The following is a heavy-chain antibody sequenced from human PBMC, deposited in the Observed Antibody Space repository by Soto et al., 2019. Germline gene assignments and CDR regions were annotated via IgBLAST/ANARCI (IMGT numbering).Heavy chain of an antibody. CDR3: ARSMHSSSWYYYYGMDV. V-gene: IGHV4-39*01. J-gene: IGHJ6*02. CDR2: IYYSGST. CDR1: GDSVSSVGFH. Sequence: SETLSLTCTVSGDSVSSVGFHWAWLRRPPGKGLEWIGSIYYSGSTYYNPSLKSRVTIFVDTSKNQFSLKLSSVTAADTAVYYCARSMHSSSWYYYYGMDVWGQGTTVTVSS. D-gene: IGHD6-13*01.